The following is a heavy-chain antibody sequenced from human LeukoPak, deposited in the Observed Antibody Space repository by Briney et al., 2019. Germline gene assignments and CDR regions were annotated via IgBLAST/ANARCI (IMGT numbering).Heavy chain of an antibody. D-gene: IGHD3-3*01. J-gene: IGHJ6*03. CDR1: GFTLSLYS. Sequence: GGSLRLPCTASGFTLSLYSMHWVRQAPGKGLEWVSSIGRSSQYIYYGDSVRGRFTISRDNAKNSLYLDMNSPRAEDTAVYYCARDASNIDFAPYFYYMDVWGKGTTVTVSS. CDR3: ARDASNIDFAPYFYYMDV. CDR2: IGRSSQYI. V-gene: IGHV3-21*01.